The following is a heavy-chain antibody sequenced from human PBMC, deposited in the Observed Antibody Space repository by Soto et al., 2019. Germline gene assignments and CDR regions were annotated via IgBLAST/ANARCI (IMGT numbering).Heavy chain of an antibody. Sequence: QVQLVQSGAEVKKPGSSVKVSCKASGGIFSTYAISWLRQAPGQGLEWMGGIIPIFGTPNYAQRFQGRVTITGDEATNTAYMEVNRLRTEDTAVYYCARDRDDYGSGNYYNRIDFWGQGTLVTVST. CDR1: GGIFSTYA. CDR2: IIPIFGTP. V-gene: IGHV1-69*01. CDR3: ARDRDDYGSGNYYNRIDF. D-gene: IGHD3-10*01. J-gene: IGHJ4*02.